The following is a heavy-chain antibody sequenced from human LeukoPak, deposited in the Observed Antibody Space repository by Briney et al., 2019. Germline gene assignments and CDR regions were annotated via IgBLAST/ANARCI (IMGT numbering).Heavy chain of an antibody. J-gene: IGHJ4*02. D-gene: IGHD2-15*01. CDR3: AKSGLNRFDY. CDR1: GFTFISYG. Sequence: GGSLRPSCAASGFTFISYGMHWVRQAPGKGLEWVAFIRYDGSNKYYADSVKGRFTISRDNSKNTLYLQMNSLRAEDTAIYYCAKSGLNRFDYWGQGTLVTVSS. V-gene: IGHV3-30*02. CDR2: IRYDGSNK.